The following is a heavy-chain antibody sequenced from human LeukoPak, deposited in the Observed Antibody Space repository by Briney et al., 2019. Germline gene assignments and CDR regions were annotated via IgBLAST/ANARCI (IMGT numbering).Heavy chain of an antibody. CDR1: GFTFSSYE. D-gene: IGHD6-13*01. J-gene: IGHJ4*02. Sequence: PWGSLRLSCAASGFTFSSYEMNWVRQAPGKGLEWVSYISSSGSTIYYADSVKGRFTISRDNAKNSLYLQMNSLRAEDTAVYYCARPPPYSSSWCVFDYWGQGTLDTVFS. CDR2: ISSSGSTI. V-gene: IGHV3-48*03. CDR3: ARPPPYSSSWCVFDY.